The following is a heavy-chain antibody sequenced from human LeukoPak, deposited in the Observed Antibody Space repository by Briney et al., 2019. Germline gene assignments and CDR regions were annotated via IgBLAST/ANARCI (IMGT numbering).Heavy chain of an antibody. J-gene: IGHJ4*02. Sequence: GGSLRLSCAASGFTFDTYAMTWVRQAPGKGLEWVASISGKTGTTYYADSVKGRFTMSSDSSKSSRYLQINSLRAEATAVYYCAKINSRDGYDYDSFDYWGQGTLVTVSS. CDR2: ISGKTGTT. CDR3: AKINSRDGYDYDSFDY. V-gene: IGHV3-23*01. CDR1: GFTFDTYA. D-gene: IGHD5-24*01.